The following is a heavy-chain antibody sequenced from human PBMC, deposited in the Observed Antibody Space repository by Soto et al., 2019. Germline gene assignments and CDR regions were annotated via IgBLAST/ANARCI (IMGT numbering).Heavy chain of an antibody. V-gene: IGHV3-23*01. CDR2: IRNSGGST. D-gene: IGHD3-22*01. CDR3: AKSSSGYSGLFDY. Sequence: PGGSLRLSCAASGFAFSIYVMNWVRQAPGKGLEWVATIRNSGGSTDYADSADSVKGRLTISRDNSKSTLYLQMNSLRAEDTAVYYCAKSSSGYSGLFDYWGQGTLVTVSS. CDR1: GFAFSIYV. J-gene: IGHJ4*02.